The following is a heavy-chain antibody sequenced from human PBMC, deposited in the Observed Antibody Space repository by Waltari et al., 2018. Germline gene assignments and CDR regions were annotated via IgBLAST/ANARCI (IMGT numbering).Heavy chain of an antibody. V-gene: IGHV4-4*02. CDR2: IYHIGSA. J-gene: IGHJ3*02. Sequence: QVQLQESGPGLVKPSGTLSLPCAVSGGSLGSGAWLTWVRPPPGKGLEWIGQIYHIGSANFNPSLKSRAAISVDKSKNQFSLKLSSVTAADTAVYYCARDFGGNDVFDMWGQGTMVTVSS. CDR3: ARDFGGNDVFDM. CDR1: GGSLGSGAW. D-gene: IGHD3-10*01.